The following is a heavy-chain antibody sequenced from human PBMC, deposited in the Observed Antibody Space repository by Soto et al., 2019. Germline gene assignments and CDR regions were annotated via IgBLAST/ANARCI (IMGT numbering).Heavy chain of an antibody. V-gene: IGHV3-33*01. CDR3: AREVRGDCSSTSCYPYYYYYGMDV. Sequence: PGGSLRLSCAASGFTFSSYGMHWVRQAPGKGLEWVAVIWYDGSNKYYADSVKGRFTISRDNSKNTLYLQMNSLRAEDTAVYYCAREVRGDCSSTSCYPYYYYYGMDVWGQGTTVTVSS. D-gene: IGHD2-2*01. CDR1: GFTFSSYG. CDR2: IWYDGSNK. J-gene: IGHJ6*02.